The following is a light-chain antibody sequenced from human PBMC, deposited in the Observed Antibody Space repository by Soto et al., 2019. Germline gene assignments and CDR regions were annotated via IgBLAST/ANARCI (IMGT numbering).Light chain of an antibody. Sequence: QSVLTQPASVSGSPGQSIAISCTGSSSDIGIYKYVSWYQQHPGKVPKLIIYEVTNRPSGVSNRFSGSKSGNTASLTISGLRAEDEADYYCSSYTRQYTPSYVFGTGTKVTVL. CDR3: SSYTRQYTPSYV. J-gene: IGLJ1*01. V-gene: IGLV2-14*01. CDR2: EVT. CDR1: SSDIGIYKY.